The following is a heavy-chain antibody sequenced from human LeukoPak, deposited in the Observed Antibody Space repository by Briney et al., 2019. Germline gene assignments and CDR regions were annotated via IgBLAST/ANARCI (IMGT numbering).Heavy chain of an antibody. CDR1: GFTFSSYG. J-gene: IGHJ5*02. D-gene: IGHD1-1*01. CDR3: ARDKTTGDSWFDP. V-gene: IGHV3-23*01. Sequence: GGSLRLSCAASGFTFSSYGMSWVRQAPGKGLEWVSAISGSGGSTYYADSVKGRFTISKDNSKNTLYLQMNSLRAEDTAVYYCARDKTTGDSWFDPWGQGTLVTVSS. CDR2: ISGSGGST.